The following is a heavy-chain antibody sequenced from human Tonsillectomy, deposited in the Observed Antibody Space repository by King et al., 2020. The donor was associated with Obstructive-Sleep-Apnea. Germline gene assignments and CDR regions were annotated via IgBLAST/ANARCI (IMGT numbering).Heavy chain of an antibody. D-gene: IGHD6-13*01. CDR2: IYHSGST. Sequence: QLQESGPGLVKPSETLSLTCTVSGGSINSYFWSWIRQPPGKGLEWIGYIYHSGSTNYNPSLKSRVTISVDTSKNQFFLKLSSVTAADTAVYYCARVGDSSSWYEAWFDPWGQGTLVTVSS. J-gene: IGHJ5*02. CDR1: GGSINSYF. V-gene: IGHV4-59*01. CDR3: ARVGDSSSWYEAWFDP.